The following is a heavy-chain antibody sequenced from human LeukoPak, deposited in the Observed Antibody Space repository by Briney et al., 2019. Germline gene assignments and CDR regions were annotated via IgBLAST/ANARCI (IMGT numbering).Heavy chain of an antibody. D-gene: IGHD2-15*01. Sequence: GGSLRLSCAASGFTFSSSAMSWVRQAPGKGLEWVSNISGSGSGGSTYYVDSVKGRFTISRDNAKNTLYLQMNSLRAEDTAVYYCASGYCSGGSCYRDYGANVPFDSWGQGTLVTVSS. CDR2: ISGSGSGGST. CDR3: ASGYCSGGSCYRDYGANVPFDS. J-gene: IGHJ4*02. CDR1: GFTFSSSA. V-gene: IGHV3-23*01.